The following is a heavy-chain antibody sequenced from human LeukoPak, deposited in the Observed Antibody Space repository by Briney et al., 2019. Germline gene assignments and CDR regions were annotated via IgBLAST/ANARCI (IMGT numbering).Heavy chain of an antibody. CDR2: INHSGST. CDR3: ARGVRGYSYVFDY. CDR1: GGSFSGYY. J-gene: IGHJ4*02. V-gene: IGHV4-34*01. Sequence: PSETLSLTCAVYGGSFSGYYWSWIRQPPGKGLEWIGEINHSGSTNYNPSLKSRVTISVDTSKNQFSLKPSSVTAADTAVYYCARGVRGYSYVFDYWGQGTLVTVSS. D-gene: IGHD5-18*01.